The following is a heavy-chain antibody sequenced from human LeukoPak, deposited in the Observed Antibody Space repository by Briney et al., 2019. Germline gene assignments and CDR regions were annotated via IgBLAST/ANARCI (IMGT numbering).Heavy chain of an antibody. D-gene: IGHD6-6*01. Sequence: MPSETLSLTCTVSGGSISSYYWSWIRQPPGKGLEWIGYIYYSGSTNYNPSLKSRLTISVDTSKNQFSLKLSSVTAADTAVYYCAREGHSSSYYTDVWGKGTTVTVSS. V-gene: IGHV4-59*01. CDR1: GGSISSYY. CDR2: IYYSGST. J-gene: IGHJ6*03. CDR3: AREGHSSSYYTDV.